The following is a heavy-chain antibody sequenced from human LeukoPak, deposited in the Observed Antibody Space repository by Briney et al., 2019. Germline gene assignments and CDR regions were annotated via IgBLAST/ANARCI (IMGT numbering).Heavy chain of an antibody. D-gene: IGHD2-2*01. CDR3: ARVWAWDQLQDRGYYFDY. CDR1: GYTFTDYY. J-gene: IGHJ4*02. CDR2: INPNSGGT. Sequence: ASVKVSCKASGYTFTDYYMHWVRQAPGQGLEWMGWINPNSGGTNYAQKFQGRVTMTRDTSISTAYMELSRLRSDDTAVYYCARVWAWDQLQDRGYYFDYWGQGTLVTVSS. V-gene: IGHV1-2*02.